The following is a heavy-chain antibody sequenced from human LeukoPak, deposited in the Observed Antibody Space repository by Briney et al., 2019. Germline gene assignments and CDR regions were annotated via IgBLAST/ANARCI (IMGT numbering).Heavy chain of an antibody. V-gene: IGHV1-69*04. CDR2: IIPILGIA. J-gene: IGHJ4*02. Sequence: SVKVSCKASGDNFSSYVFTWVRQAPEQGLEWMGRIIPILGIANYAQKFQGRVTITADKSTSTAYMELSSLRSEDTAVYYCARGRSSSWYYYDSSGYYYSDWGQGTLVTVSS. D-gene: IGHD3-22*01. CDR3: ARGRSSSWYYYDSSGYYYSD. CDR1: GDNFSSYV.